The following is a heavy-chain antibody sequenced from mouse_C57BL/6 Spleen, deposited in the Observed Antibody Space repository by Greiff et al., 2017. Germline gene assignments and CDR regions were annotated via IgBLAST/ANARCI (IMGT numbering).Heavy chain of an antibody. V-gene: IGHV1-19*01. J-gene: IGHJ1*03. Sequence: EVQLQQSGPVLVKPGASVKMSCKASGYTFTDSYLNWVKPSHGKRLAWLGVINPYNGGTSSNQTFKGKAPLTVATSSSTAYMELNSLTSEDSAGYYWARRRDGGYFEVWGTGTTVTGAS. CDR3: ARRRDGGYFEV. CDR2: INPYNGGT. D-gene: IGHD2-3*01. CDR1: GYTFTDSY.